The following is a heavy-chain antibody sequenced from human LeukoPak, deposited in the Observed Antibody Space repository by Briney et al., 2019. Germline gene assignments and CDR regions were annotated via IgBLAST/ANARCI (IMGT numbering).Heavy chain of an antibody. CDR3: ARDWYCTSTGCHDPFDI. D-gene: IGHD2-2*01. J-gene: IGHJ3*02. CDR1: GYTFISYG. V-gene: IGHV1-18*01. Sequence: GASVKVSCKASGYTFISYGISWVRQAPGQGLEWMGWISTNTGGTSYSQNFQGRVTLTTDTSTTTVNMELRSLRSDDTAVYYCARDWYCTSTGCHDPFDIWGQGTMVTVSS. CDR2: ISTNTGGT.